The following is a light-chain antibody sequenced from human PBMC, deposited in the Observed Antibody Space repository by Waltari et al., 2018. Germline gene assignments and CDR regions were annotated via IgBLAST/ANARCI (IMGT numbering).Light chain of an antibody. J-gene: IGKJ4*01. V-gene: IGKV1-5*03. Sequence: DIQMTQSPSSLSASVGDRVTIACRASQSISTYLNWYRQKPGKAPKLVIYKASSLESGVPSRFSGSESGTEFTLTISSLQPDDFATYYCQQYHRYPVTFGGGTKVEIK. CDR1: QSISTY. CDR3: QQYHRYPVT. CDR2: KAS.